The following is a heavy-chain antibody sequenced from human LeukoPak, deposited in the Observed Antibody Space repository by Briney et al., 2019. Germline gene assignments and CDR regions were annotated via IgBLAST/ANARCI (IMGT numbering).Heavy chain of an antibody. J-gene: IGHJ3*02. V-gene: IGHV4-4*02. CDR1: SDSISNNNW. Sequence: SGTLSLTCAVSSDSISNNNWWSWVRQPPGKGLEWIGEIYHSGSTNYNPSLKSRVTISVDNSKNQFSLKLTSVTAADTAVYYCARDLHDYGDYNDAFDIWGQGTMVTVSS. CDR2: IYHSGST. D-gene: IGHD4-17*01. CDR3: ARDLHDYGDYNDAFDI.